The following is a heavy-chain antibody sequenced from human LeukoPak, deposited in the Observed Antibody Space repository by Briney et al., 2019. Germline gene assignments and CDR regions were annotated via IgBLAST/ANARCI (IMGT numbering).Heavy chain of an antibody. J-gene: IGHJ6*02. CDR3: AFTSGSYYYYYGMDV. Sequence: PGRSLRLSCAASGFTFSSYGMDWVRQAPGKGLEWVAVISYDGSNKYYADSVKGRFTISRDNSKNTLYLQMNSLRAEDTAVYYCAFTSGSYYYYYGMDVWGQGTTVTVSS. CDR2: ISYDGSNK. V-gene: IGHV3-30*03. CDR1: GFTFSSYG. D-gene: IGHD1-26*01.